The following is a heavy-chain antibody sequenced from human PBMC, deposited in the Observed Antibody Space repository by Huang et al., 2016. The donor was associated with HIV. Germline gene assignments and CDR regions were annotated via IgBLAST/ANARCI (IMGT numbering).Heavy chain of an antibody. Sequence: QVHLVESGGGVVQPGGSLRLSCAASGFKLSGFGMHWVRQAPGKGLEWVAGISYDGRRQFYTDSVKGRFTISRDNSDNTLSLQMKGLRPDDTAVYYCAKESRWFSDFDHWGQGVLVSVSS. CDR3: AKESRWFSDFDH. D-gene: IGHD2-15*01. CDR1: GFKLSGFG. V-gene: IGHV3-30*18. CDR2: ISYDGRRQ. J-gene: IGHJ4*02.